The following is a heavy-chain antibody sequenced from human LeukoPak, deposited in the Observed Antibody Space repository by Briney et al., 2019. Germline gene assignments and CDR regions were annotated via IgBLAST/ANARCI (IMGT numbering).Heavy chain of an antibody. CDR1: GFSFSSSW. CDR2: INDDETST. CDR3: ARDVIVATIDY. J-gene: IGHJ4*02. Sequence: GGSLRLSCAASGFSFSSSWMHWVRQVPGKGLEWVSRINDDETSTTYAESVKGRFTISRDNAKNSLYLQMNSLRAEDTAVYYCARDVIVATIDYWGQGTLVTVSS. D-gene: IGHD5-12*01. V-gene: IGHV3-74*01.